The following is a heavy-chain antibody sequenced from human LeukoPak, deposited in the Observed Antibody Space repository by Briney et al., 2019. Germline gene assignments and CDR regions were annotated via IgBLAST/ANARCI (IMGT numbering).Heavy chain of an antibody. Sequence: PGGSLRLSCAASGFTFSSYAMSRVRQAPGKGLEWVSAISGSGGSTYYADSVKGRFTISRDNSKNTLYLQMNSLRAEDTAVYYCAKDYVDVVVVAAMIWEDAFDIWGQGTMVTVSS. V-gene: IGHV3-23*01. J-gene: IGHJ3*02. CDR1: GFTFSSYA. CDR2: ISGSGGST. CDR3: AKDYVDVVVVAAMIWEDAFDI. D-gene: IGHD2-15*01.